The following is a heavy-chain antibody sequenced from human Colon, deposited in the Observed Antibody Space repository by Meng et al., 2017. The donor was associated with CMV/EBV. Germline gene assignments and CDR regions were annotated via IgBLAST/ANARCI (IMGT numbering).Heavy chain of an antibody. D-gene: IGHD3-9*01. J-gene: IGHJ4*02. Sequence: GESLKISCAASGFTFSSYWMHWVRQAPGKGLVWVSRINSDGSSTNYADSVKGRFTISRDNSKNTLYLQMNSLRAEDTAVYYCAKVSAGYDILTGYLYFDYWGQGTLVTVSS. CDR3: AKVSAGYDILTGYLYFDY. CDR2: INSDGSST. CDR1: GFTFSSYW. V-gene: IGHV3-74*01.